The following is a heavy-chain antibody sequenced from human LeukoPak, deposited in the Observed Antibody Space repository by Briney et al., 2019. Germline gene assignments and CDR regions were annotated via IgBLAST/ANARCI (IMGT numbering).Heavy chain of an antibody. Sequence: SETLSLTCTVSGGSISSYYWSWIRQPVGKGLEWIGRINSSGSTNYNPSLKSRATMSVDTSKNQFSLKMSSVTAADTAVYYCARDGMGAWFDPWGQGTLVIVSS. D-gene: IGHD3-16*01. V-gene: IGHV4-4*07. CDR3: ARDGMGAWFDP. CDR2: INSSGST. CDR1: GGSISSYY. J-gene: IGHJ5*02.